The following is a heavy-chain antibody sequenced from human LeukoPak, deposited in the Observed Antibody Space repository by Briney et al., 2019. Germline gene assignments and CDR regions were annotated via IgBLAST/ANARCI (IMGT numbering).Heavy chain of an antibody. D-gene: IGHD3-10*01. CDR3: ATIAGSYYVFGY. CDR2: ISSSGSTI. Sequence: PGGSLRLSCAASGFTFSSYEMNWVRQAPGKGLEWVSYISSSGSTIYYADSVKGRFTISRDNAKNSLYLQMNSLRAEDTAVYYCATIAGSYYVFGYWGQGTLVTVFS. J-gene: IGHJ4*02. CDR1: GFTFSSYE. V-gene: IGHV3-48*03.